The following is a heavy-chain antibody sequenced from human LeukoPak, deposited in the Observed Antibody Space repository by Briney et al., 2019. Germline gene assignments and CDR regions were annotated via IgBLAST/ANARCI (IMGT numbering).Heavy chain of an antibody. CDR1: GVSISSYY. CDR2: IYYSGST. V-gene: IGHV4-59*01. J-gene: IGHJ4*02. CDR3: ARDSLGLVDY. Sequence: PSETLSLTCTVSGVSISSYYWSWIRQPPGKGLEWIGYIYYSGSTNYNPSLKSRVTISVDTSKNQFSLKLSSVTAADTAVYYCARDSLGLVDYWGQGTLVTVSS.